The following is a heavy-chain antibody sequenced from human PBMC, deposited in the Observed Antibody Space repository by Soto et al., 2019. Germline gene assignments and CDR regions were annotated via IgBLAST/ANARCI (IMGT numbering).Heavy chain of an antibody. CDR1: RYTFTSYG. V-gene: IGHV1-18*01. CDR2: ISAYNGNT. D-gene: IGHD2-15*01. J-gene: IGHJ5*02. Sequence: GASVKVSCKASRYTFTSYGISWVRQAPGQGLEWMGWISAYNGNTNYAQKLQGRVTMTTDTSTSTAYMELRSLRSDDTAVYYCARDLVVVAQRYNWFDPWGQGTLVTVSS. CDR3: ARDLVVVAQRYNWFDP.